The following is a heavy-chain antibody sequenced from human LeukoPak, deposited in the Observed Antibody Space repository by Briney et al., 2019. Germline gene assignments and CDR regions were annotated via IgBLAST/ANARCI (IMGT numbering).Heavy chain of an antibody. D-gene: IGHD3-10*01. CDR2: ISGNGGGT. CDR3: ARTKGGSGSYDDY. Sequence: GGSLRLSCAASGFTSSSYAMSWVRQAPGKGLEWVSAISGNGGGTYYADSVKGRFTISRDNSKNTLSLQMSSLRAEDTAVYYCARTKGGSGSYDDYWGQGTLVTVPS. CDR1: GFTSSSYA. V-gene: IGHV3-23*01. J-gene: IGHJ4*02.